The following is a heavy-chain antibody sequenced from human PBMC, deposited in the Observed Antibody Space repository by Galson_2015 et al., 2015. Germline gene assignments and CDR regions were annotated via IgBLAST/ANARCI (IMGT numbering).Heavy chain of an antibody. D-gene: IGHD6-19*01. Sequence: PALVKPTQTLTLTCTFSGFSLSTSGMCVSWIRQPPGKALEWLALIDWADGKSYSTSLKTRLTISKDTSKNQVVLTMTNMDPVDTATYYCARAPRDSSGWYYYYYGMDVWGQGTTDTVSS. J-gene: IGHJ6*02. V-gene: IGHV2-70*01. CDR3: ARAPRDSSGWYYYYYGMDV. CDR2: IDWADGK. CDR1: GFSLSTSGMC.